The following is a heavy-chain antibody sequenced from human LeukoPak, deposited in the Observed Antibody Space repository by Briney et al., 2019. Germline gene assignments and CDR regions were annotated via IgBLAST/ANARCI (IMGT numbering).Heavy chain of an antibody. J-gene: IGHJ4*02. CDR1: GFTFSSYW. D-gene: IGHD3-9*01. V-gene: IGHV3-7*01. CDR3: ASIGYFDSGFDY. CDR2: IKQDGSDK. Sequence: GGSLRLSCAASGFTFSSYWMSWVRQAPGKGLEWVANIKQDGSDKYYVDSVKGRFTISRDNAKNSLYLQMHSLRAEDTAVYYCASIGYFDSGFDYWGQGTLVTVSS.